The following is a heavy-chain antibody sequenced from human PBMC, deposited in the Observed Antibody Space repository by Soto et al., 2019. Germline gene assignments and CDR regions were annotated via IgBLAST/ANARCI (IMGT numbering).Heavy chain of an antibody. CDR1: GFTFSSYG. D-gene: IGHD1-26*01. J-gene: IGHJ4*02. V-gene: IGHV3-33*01. CDR2: IWSDGNNK. CDR3: ASGSGSQIGYYFEY. Sequence: PGGSLRLSCAASGFTFSSYGMHWVRQAPGKGLEWVAVIWSDGNNKYYADSVKGRFTISRDNSKNTLYLQMNSLRAEDTAVYYCASGSGSQIGYYFEYWGQGTLVTVSS.